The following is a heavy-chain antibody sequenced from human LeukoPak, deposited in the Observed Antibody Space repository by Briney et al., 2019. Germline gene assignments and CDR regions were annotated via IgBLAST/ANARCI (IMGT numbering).Heavy chain of an antibody. D-gene: IGHD2-15*01. Sequence: PSETLPLTCAVYGGSFSGYYWSWIRQPPGKGLEWIGEINHSGSTNYNPSLKSRVTISIDTSKNQFSLKLSSVTAADTAVYYCARGLRLLDYYYMDVWGKGTTVTVSS. CDR2: INHSGST. CDR1: GGSFSGYY. V-gene: IGHV4-34*01. J-gene: IGHJ6*03. CDR3: ARGLRLLDYYYMDV.